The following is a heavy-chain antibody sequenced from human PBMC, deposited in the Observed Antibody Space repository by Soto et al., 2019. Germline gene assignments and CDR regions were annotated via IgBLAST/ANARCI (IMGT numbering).Heavy chain of an antibody. Sequence: GASVKVSCKASGGTFSSYAISWVRQAPGQGLEWMGGIIPIFGTANYAQKFQGRVTITADESTSTAYVELSSLRSEDTAVYYCARSITMIVVVTTYYYGMDVWGQGTTVTVSS. D-gene: IGHD3-22*01. V-gene: IGHV1-69*13. CDR2: IIPIFGTA. J-gene: IGHJ6*02. CDR3: ARSITMIVVVTTYYYGMDV. CDR1: GGTFSSYA.